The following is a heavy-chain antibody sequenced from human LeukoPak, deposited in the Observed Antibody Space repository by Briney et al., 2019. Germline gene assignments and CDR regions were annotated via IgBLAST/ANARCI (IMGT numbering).Heavy chain of an antibody. CDR3: TRHGWDYYDSSGYYYYYYYMDV. Sequence: GGSLRLSCAASGFTFSGSAMHWVRQASGKGLEWVGRIRSKANSYATAYAASVKGRFTISRDDSKNTAYLQMNSLKTEDTAVYYCTRHGWDYYDSSGYYYYYYYMDVWGKGTTVTVSS. CDR2: IRSKANSYAT. V-gene: IGHV3-73*01. CDR1: GFTFSGSA. D-gene: IGHD3-22*01. J-gene: IGHJ6*03.